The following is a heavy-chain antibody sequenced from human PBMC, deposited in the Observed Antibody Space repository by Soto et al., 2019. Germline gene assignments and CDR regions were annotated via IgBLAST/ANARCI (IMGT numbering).Heavy chain of an antibody. CDR2: TIPMFGTP. J-gene: IGHJ6*02. CDR1: GGTFSKYA. CDR3: ARPVRDRNYYYGMAV. D-gene: IGHD3-22*01. V-gene: IGHV1-69*01. Sequence: QVQLVQSGAEMQQPGASVRVSCKASGGTFSKYAFSWVRQAPGQGLEWLGGTIPMFGTPNYAQKFQGRVAISADESTATVYMELSSLRSEDTAVYFCARPVRDRNYYYGMAVWGQAAKVTVAS.